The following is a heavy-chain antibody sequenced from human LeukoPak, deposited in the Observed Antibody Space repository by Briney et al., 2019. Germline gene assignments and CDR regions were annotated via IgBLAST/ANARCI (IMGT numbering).Heavy chain of an antibody. Sequence: GGSLRLSCAASGFTLSSHWMSWVRQAPGKGLEWVANIKQDGSEKYYVDSVKGRFTISRGDAKNSLYLQMDSLRAEDTAVYYCARVQQAAFDYWGQGTLVTVSS. V-gene: IGHV3-7*04. CDR1: GFTLSSHW. CDR2: IKQDGSEK. CDR3: ARVQQAAFDY. J-gene: IGHJ4*02. D-gene: IGHD6-25*01.